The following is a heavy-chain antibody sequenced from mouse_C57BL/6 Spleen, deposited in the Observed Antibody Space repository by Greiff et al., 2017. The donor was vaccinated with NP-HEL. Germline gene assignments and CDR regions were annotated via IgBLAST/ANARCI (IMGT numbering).Heavy chain of an antibody. CDR1: GFTFSDFY. CDR3: ARDASSGTFDY. CDR2: SRNKANDYTT. J-gene: IGHJ2*01. V-gene: IGHV7-1*01. D-gene: IGHD4-1*01. Sequence: DVMLVESGGGLVQSGRSLRLSCATSGFTFSDFYMEWVRQAPGKGLEWIAASRNKANDYTTEYSASVKGRFIVSRDTSQSILYLQMNALRAEDTAIYYCARDASSGTFDYWGQGTTLTVSS.